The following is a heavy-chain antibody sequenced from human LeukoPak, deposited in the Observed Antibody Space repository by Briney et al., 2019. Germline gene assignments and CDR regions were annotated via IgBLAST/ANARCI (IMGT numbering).Heavy chain of an antibody. CDR3: AKGAFGAAPGLFFDL. CDR1: GFAFSSYA. Sequence: GGSLRLSCAASGFAFSSYAMSWVRQAPGTGLEWVSSISGSGTSTYYADSVKGRFTISRDNSKNTLYLQMNSLRAEDTAVYYCAKGAFGAAPGLFFDLGGRGPVVTVPS. V-gene: IGHV3-23*01. J-gene: IGHJ2*01. D-gene: IGHD3-16*01. CDR2: ISGSGTST.